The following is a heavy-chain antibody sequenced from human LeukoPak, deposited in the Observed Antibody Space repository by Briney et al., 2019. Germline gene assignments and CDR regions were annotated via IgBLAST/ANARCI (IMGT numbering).Heavy chain of an antibody. Sequence: PSETLSLTCTVSGGSISSSSYYWGWIRQPPGKGLEWIGSIYYSGSTYYNPSLKSRVTISVDTSKNQFSLKLSSVTAADTAVYYCARHELAAAGLNFDYWGQGTLVTVS. CDR1: GGSISSSSYY. V-gene: IGHV4-39*01. J-gene: IGHJ4*02. CDR3: ARHELAAAGLNFDY. CDR2: IYYSGST. D-gene: IGHD6-13*01.